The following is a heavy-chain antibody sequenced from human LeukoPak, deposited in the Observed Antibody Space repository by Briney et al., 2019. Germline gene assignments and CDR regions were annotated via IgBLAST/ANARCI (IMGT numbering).Heavy chain of an antibody. CDR1: GYTFTSYD. J-gene: IGHJ4*02. Sequence: GASVKVSCKASGYTFTSYDINWVRQATGRGLEWMGWMNPNSGNTGYAQKFQGRVTMTRTTSISTAYMELSRLRSEDTAVYSCARVQRWLQLLVYWGQGTLVTVSS. D-gene: IGHD5-24*01. CDR3: ARVQRWLQLLVY. V-gene: IGHV1-8*01. CDR2: MNPNSGNT.